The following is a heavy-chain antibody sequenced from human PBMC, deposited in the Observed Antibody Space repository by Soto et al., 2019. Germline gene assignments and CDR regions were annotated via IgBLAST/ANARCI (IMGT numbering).Heavy chain of an antibody. D-gene: IGHD2-15*01. CDR1: GFTFSSYG. J-gene: IGHJ3*02. CDR3: TRSPYCSGGTCYSYAFDI. Sequence: HPGGSLRLSCAASGFTFSSYGMHWVRQAPGKGLEWVGRIRSKANSYATAYAASVKGRFTISRDDSKNTAYLQMNSLKTEDTAVYYCTRSPYCSGGTCYSYAFDIWGQGTMVTVS. V-gene: IGHV3-73*01. CDR2: IRSKANSYAT.